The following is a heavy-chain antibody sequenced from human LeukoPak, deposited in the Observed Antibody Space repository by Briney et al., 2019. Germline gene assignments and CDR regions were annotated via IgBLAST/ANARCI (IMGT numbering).Heavy chain of an antibody. CDR3: ARVGSVYCSSTSCFDY. D-gene: IGHD2-2*01. CDR2: IYYSGST. CDR1: GGSISSGDYY. J-gene: IGHJ4*02. V-gene: IGHV4-30-4*08. Sequence: PSETLSLTCTVSGGSISSGDYYWSWIRQPPGKGLEWIGYIYYSGSTYYIPSLKSRVTISVDTSKNQFSLKLSSVTAADTAVYYCARVGSVYCSSTSCFDYWGQGTLVTVSS.